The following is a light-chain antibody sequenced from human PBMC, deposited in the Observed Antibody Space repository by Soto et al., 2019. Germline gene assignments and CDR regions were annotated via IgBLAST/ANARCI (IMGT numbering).Light chain of an antibody. CDR2: AAS. J-gene: IGKJ3*01. Sequence: DIQMTQSPSSLSASVGDRVTITCRASQSISSNLNWYQQKPGKAPKLLIYAASSLQSEVPSRFSGSGSGTDFTLTISSLQPEDFAPYYCQQSYSSFTFGPGTKVDIK. CDR1: QSISSN. CDR3: QQSYSSFT. V-gene: IGKV1-39*01.